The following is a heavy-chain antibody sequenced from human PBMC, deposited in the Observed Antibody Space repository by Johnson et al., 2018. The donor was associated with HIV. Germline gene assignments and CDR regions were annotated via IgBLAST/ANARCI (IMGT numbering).Heavy chain of an antibody. V-gene: IGHV3-30-3*01. CDR2: ISYDGSNK. Sequence: QVQLVESGGGLVQPGGSLRLSCAASGFTFSSYAMSWVRQAPGKGLEWVAVISYDGSNKYYADSVKGRFTISRDNSKNTLYLQMNSLRAEDTAVYYCAKGRLGVAFDIWGQGTMVTVSS. CDR3: AKGRLGVAFDI. D-gene: IGHD3-16*01. J-gene: IGHJ3*02. CDR1: GFTFSSYA.